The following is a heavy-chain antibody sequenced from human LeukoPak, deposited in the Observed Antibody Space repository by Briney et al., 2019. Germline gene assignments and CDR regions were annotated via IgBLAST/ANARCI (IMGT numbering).Heavy chain of an antibody. CDR2: ISSSSSYI. CDR1: GFTFSNYA. V-gene: IGHV3-21*01. CDR3: ARGAYCGGDCYPHFDY. Sequence: KTGGSLRLSCAASGFTFSNYAMSWVRQAPGKGLEWVSSISSSSSYIYYADSVKGRFTISRDNAKNSLYLQMNSLRAEDTAVYYCARGAYCGGDCYPHFDYWGQGTLVTVSS. D-gene: IGHD2-21*02. J-gene: IGHJ4*02.